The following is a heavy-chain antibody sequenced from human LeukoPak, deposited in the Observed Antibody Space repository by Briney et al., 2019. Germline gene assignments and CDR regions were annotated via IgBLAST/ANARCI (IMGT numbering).Heavy chain of an antibody. CDR2: INPNSGGT. CDR1: GYTFTGYY. V-gene: IGHV1-2*02. J-gene: IGHJ3*02. Sequence: ASVKVSCKASGYTFTGYYMHWVRQAPGQGLEWMGWINPNSGGTNYAQKFQGRVTMTRDTSISTAYMELSRLRSDDTAVYYCARALVAIFGTMNAFDIWGQGTMVTVSS. CDR3: ARALVAIFGTMNAFDI. D-gene: IGHD3-3*01.